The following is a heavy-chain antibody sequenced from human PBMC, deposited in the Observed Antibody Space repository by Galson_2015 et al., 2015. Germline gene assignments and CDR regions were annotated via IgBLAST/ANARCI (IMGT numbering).Heavy chain of an antibody. D-gene: IGHD6-19*01. Sequence: SLRLSCAASGFIFSDYYMNWIRQAPGKGLEWVSHISPSGATICYAESVKGRFTISRDNADDSLFLYMNSLRAEDTAVYYCARDQSHSNGEYAFDIWGQGTMVTISS. CDR1: GFIFSDYY. CDR2: ISPSGATI. J-gene: IGHJ3*02. CDR3: ARDQSHSNGEYAFDI. V-gene: IGHV3-11*01.